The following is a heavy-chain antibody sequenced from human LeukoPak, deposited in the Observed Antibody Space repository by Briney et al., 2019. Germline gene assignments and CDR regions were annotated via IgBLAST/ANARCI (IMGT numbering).Heavy chain of an antibody. V-gene: IGHV1-69*13. D-gene: IGHD2-2*01. J-gene: IGHJ5*02. CDR1: RCTFTSYT. CDR2: IIPIIGTT. CDR3: ARGVTGRYCSSTSCHWRAWFDP. Sequence: ASVKVSCKASRCTFTSYTISWVRQAPGQGLEWMGGIIPIIGTTNYAQKFQGRVTITADESTSTAYMELSSLRSEDTAVYYCARGVTGRYCSSTSCHWRAWFDPWGQGTLVSVCS.